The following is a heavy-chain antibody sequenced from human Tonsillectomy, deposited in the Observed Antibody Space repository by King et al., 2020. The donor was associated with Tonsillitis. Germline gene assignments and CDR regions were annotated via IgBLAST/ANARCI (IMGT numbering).Heavy chain of an antibody. CDR1: GGSIISYY. J-gene: IGHJ4*02. V-gene: IGHV4-59*08. CDR3: ARQAYGTGDFCSPFDY. D-gene: IGHD2-8*02. CDR2: IYYSGNT. Sequence: QLQESGPGLVKPSETLSLTCTVSGGSIISYYWTWIRQPPGKGLEWIGYIYYSGNTNYNPSLKSRVTMSADTSKNQFSLKVSSVTAADTAVYYCARQAYGTGDFCSPFDYWGQGTLVTVSS.